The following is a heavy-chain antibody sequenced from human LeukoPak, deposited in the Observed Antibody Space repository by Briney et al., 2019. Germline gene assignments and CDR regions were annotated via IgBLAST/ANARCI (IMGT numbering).Heavy chain of an antibody. J-gene: IGHJ4*02. CDR1: GYTLTELS. D-gene: IGHD6-13*01. CDR3: ARGFFSPIAAAGTNDY. CDR2: FDPEDGET. V-gene: IGHV1-24*01. Sequence: ASVKVSCKVSGYTLTELSMHWVRQAPGKGLEWMGGFDPEDGETIYAQKFQGRVTITADESTSTAYMELSSLRSEDTAVYYCARGFFSPIAAAGTNDYWGQGTLVTVSS.